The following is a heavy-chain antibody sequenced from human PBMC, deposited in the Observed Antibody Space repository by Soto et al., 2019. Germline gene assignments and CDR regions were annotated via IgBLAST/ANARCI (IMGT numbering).Heavy chain of an antibody. Sequence: ASVKVSCKASGGTFSSYAISWVRQAPGQGLEWMGGIIPIFGTANYAQKFQGRVTITADESTSTAYMELSSLRSEDTAVYYCARQNYYDSSGTLTGYWGQGTLVTVSS. D-gene: IGHD3-22*01. CDR2: IIPIFGTA. J-gene: IGHJ4*02. CDR3: ARQNYYDSSGTLTGY. V-gene: IGHV1-69*13. CDR1: GGTFSSYA.